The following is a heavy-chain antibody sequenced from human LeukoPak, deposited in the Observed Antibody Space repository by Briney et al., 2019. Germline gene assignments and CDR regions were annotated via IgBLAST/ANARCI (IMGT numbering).Heavy chain of an antibody. CDR2: INHSGST. Sequence: PSETLSLTCAVYGGSFSGYYWSWIRQPPGKGLEWIGEINHSGSTNYNPSLKSRVTISVDTSKNQFSLKLSSVTAADTAVYYCARGRGPRPRRYYYYCMDVWGKGTTVTVSS. J-gene: IGHJ6*03. CDR1: GGSFSGYY. V-gene: IGHV4-34*01. CDR3: ARGRGPRPRRYYYYCMDV.